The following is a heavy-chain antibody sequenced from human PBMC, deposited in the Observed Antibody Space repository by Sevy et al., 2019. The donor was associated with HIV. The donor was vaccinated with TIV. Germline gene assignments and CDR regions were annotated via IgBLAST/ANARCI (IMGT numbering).Heavy chain of an antibody. V-gene: IGHV3-49*04. CDR3: TRWKGLQSIFDY. J-gene: IGHJ4*02. D-gene: IGHD1-1*01. CDR2: LKSKADGGTV. CDR1: GFTFGDYA. Sequence: GGSLRLSCTTSGFTFGDYAMNWVRQAPGKGLEWVAFLKSKADGGTVDHAPSVKGRFTISRDDSKSIAYLQMNDLTTEDTGVYYCTRWKGLQSIFDYWGQGALVTVSS.